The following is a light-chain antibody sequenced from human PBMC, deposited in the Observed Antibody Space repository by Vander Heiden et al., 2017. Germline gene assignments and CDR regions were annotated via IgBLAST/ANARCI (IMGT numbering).Light chain of an antibody. J-gene: IGLJ1*01. Sequence: QSALTQPASVSGSPGQSIPISCTGTSNDVGNYNLVSWYQQHPGKAPKLIICDVSKRPSGVSNRFSGSKSGNTASLTISGLQAEDEADYYCCSYAGYSTYVFGTGTKVTVL. CDR3: CSYAGYSTYV. V-gene: IGLV2-23*02. CDR1: SNDVGNYNL. CDR2: DVS.